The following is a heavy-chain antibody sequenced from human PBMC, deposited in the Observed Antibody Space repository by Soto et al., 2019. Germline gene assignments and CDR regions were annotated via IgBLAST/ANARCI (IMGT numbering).Heavy chain of an antibody. Sequence: EVQLVQSGAEVKKPGESLKISCKGSGYSFTSYWIGWVRQMPGKGLEWMGIIYPGDSDTRYSPSFQGQVTISADKSISTAYLQWSSLKASDTAMYYCAILPALGELSLNWFDPWGQGTLVTVSS. CDR3: AILPALGELSLNWFDP. CDR1: GYSFTSYW. D-gene: IGHD3-16*02. V-gene: IGHV5-51*03. J-gene: IGHJ5*02. CDR2: IYPGDSDT.